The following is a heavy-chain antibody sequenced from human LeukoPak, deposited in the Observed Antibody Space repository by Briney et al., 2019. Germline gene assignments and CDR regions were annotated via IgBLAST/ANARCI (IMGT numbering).Heavy chain of an antibody. V-gene: IGHV3-23*01. CDR3: AKGLERESRLDS. D-gene: IGHD1-1*01. Sequence: GGSLRLSCAASGFTFSNYGMGWVRQTPGKGLEWLSSVSGSGANTYYADSVKGRFTISTDNSKNTLYLQMNSLRAEDTALYYCAKGLERESRLDSWGQGTLVTVSS. CDR1: GFTFSNYG. CDR2: VSGSGANT. J-gene: IGHJ4*02.